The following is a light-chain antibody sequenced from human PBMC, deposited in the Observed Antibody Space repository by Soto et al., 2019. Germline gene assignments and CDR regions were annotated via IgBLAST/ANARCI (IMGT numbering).Light chain of an antibody. V-gene: IGKV3-20*01. CDR3: QQYGSSPPIT. Sequence: EIVLTQSPDTLSLSPGERATLSCRASQSVRSNYLAWYQQKPGQAPRLLIYGASSRATGIPDRFSGSGSGTDFTLTISRLEPEDFAVYYCQQYGSSPPITFGQGTRLEIK. CDR1: QSVRSNY. J-gene: IGKJ5*01. CDR2: GAS.